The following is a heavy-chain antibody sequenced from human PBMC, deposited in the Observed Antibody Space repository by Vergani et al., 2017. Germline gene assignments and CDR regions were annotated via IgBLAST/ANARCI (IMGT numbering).Heavy chain of an antibody. Sequence: EVQPVESGGGLVKPGGSLRLSCTTSGFTFSSAWMSWVRQAPGKGLEWVARIRPKTDGETTDYAAPVKGRFTISRDNSKNTLYLQMNSLRAEDTAVYYCARDRVVGATSHWYFDLWGRGTLVTVSS. CDR1: GFTFSSAW. D-gene: IGHD1-26*01. CDR2: IRPKTDGETT. V-gene: IGHV3-15*01. J-gene: IGHJ2*01. CDR3: ARDRVVGATSHWYFDL.